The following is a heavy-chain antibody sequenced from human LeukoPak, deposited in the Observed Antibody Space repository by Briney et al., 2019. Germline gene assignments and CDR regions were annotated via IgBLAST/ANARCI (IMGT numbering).Heavy chain of an antibody. Sequence: SETLSLTCTVSGGSISSYYWSWIRQPPGKGLEWIGYIYYSGSTNYNPSLKSRVTISVDTSKNQFSLKLSSVTAADTAVYYCARDASRYCSGGNCYSGLLGYFDYWGQGTLVTVSS. CDR1: GGSISSYY. CDR3: ARDASRYCSGGNCYSGLLGYFDY. D-gene: IGHD2-15*01. CDR2: IYYSGST. V-gene: IGHV4-59*12. J-gene: IGHJ4*02.